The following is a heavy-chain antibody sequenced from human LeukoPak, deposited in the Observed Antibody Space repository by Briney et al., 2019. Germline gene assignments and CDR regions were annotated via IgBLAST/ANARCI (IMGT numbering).Heavy chain of an antibody. CDR2: FDPEDGET. CDR1: GYTLTELS. Sequence: ASVKVSCKVSGYTLTELSMHWVPQAPGKGLEWMGGFDPEDGETIYAQKFQGRVTMTEDTSTDTAYMELSRLRSDDTAVYYCARGSGFGELLFDYWGQGTLVTVSS. V-gene: IGHV1-24*01. J-gene: IGHJ4*02. D-gene: IGHD3-10*01. CDR3: ARGSGFGELLFDY.